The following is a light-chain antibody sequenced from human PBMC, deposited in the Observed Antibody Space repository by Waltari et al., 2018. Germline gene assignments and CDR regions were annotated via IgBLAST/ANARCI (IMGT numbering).Light chain of an antibody. CDR2: FGS. CDR1: QSLLDRNGYNL. Sequence: VVTQSPLSLPVPPGQPAPISFRSSQSLLDRNGYNLLDWYLQKPGQSPQLLIYFGSNRASGVPDRFSGSVSGRDFTLKISRVEAEDVGVYYCMQALQTPWTFGQGTKVEIK. J-gene: IGKJ1*01. V-gene: IGKV2-28*01. CDR3: MQALQTPWT.